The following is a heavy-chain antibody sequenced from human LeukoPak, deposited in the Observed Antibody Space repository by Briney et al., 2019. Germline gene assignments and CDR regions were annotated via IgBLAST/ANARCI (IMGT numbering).Heavy chain of an antibody. CDR2: ISYDGSNK. J-gene: IGHJ6*02. CDR1: GFTFSSYS. Sequence: GKSLRLSCAASGFTFSSYSTHWVRQAPGKGLEWVAVISYDGSNKYYAGSVKGRFTISRDNSKNTLYLQMTSLRAEDTAVYYCARGHQTYGDYPRTVYYHGMDVWGQGTTVTVSS. CDR3: ARGHQTYGDYPRTVYYHGMDV. V-gene: IGHV3-30-3*01. D-gene: IGHD4-17*01.